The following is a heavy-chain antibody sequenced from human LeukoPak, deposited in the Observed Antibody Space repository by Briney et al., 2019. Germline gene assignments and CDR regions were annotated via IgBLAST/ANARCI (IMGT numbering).Heavy chain of an antibody. CDR2: ISAYNGNT. J-gene: IGHJ4*02. D-gene: IGHD3-10*01. Sequence: ASVKVSCKASGYTFTSYGISWVRQAPGQGLGWMGWISAYNGNTNYAQKLQGRVTMTTDTSTSTAYLELRSLRSDDTAVYYCVRDGYYGSGSYGVFDYWGQGTLVTVSS. CDR1: GYTFTSYG. CDR3: VRDGYYGSGSYGVFDY. V-gene: IGHV1-18*01.